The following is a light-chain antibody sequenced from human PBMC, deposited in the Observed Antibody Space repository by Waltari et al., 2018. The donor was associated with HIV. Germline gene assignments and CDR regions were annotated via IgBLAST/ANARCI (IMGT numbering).Light chain of an antibody. CDR3: YSTDDSGNPLAV. Sequence: YQLTRPPSASVSPGQTARLTCSGDASPCIYASSYHQKSGQAHVLGISKANRRPSGIPVRFSGSSSGTMATLTISGAQVEDEGDYYCYSTDDSGNPLAVFGGGTQLTVL. CDR2: KAN. CDR1: ASPCIY. V-gene: IGLV3-10*01. J-gene: IGLJ7*01.